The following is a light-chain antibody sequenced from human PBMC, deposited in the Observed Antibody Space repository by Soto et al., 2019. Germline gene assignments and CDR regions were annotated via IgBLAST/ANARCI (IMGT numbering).Light chain of an antibody. CDR3: QHYNNWPLT. V-gene: IGKV3-15*01. Sequence: VMTQSPATLSVSPGERATLSCRASQSVSSNLAWYQQKPGQTPRLLIYATSTRATGIPARFSGSGSGTEFTLTISSLQSEDFAVYYCQHYNNWPLTFGGGTKVDI. CDR2: ATS. CDR1: QSVSSN. J-gene: IGKJ4*01.